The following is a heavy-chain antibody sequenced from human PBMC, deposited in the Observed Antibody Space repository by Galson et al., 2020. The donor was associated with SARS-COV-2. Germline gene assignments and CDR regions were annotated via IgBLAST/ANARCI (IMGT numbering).Heavy chain of an antibody. D-gene: IGHD2-8*02. J-gene: IGHJ3*01. CDR1: GYSFTYRF. CDR2: ITSFNGKT. Sequence: SVKVSCKASGYSFTYRFLHWVRQAPGLAPEWKGWITSFNGKTNYAQNFQERVTITSDRPLNTAYMELTSLKSEDTAMYYCTTPVCPGGVCYEHAGFDVWGQGTMVTVSS. CDR3: TTPVCPGGVCYEHAGFDV. V-gene: IGHV1-45*02.